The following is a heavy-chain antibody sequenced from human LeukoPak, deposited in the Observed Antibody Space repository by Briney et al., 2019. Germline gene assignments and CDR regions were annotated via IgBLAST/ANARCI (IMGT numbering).Heavy chain of an antibody. CDR2: IYYSGST. V-gene: IGHV4-39*01. Sequence: PSETLSLTCTVSGGSISSSSYYWGWIRQPPGKGLEWIGSIYYSGSTYYNPSLKSRVTISVDTSKNQFSLKLSSVTAADTAVCYCARHNGDLTLFYWYFDLWGRGTLVTVSS. CDR1: GGSISSSSYY. D-gene: IGHD1-14*01. J-gene: IGHJ2*01. CDR3: ARHNGDLTLFYWYFDL.